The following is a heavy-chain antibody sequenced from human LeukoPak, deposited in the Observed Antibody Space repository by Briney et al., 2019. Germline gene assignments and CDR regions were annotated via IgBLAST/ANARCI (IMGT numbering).Heavy chain of an antibody. CDR1: GYSISSGYY. CDR2: IYHSGST. J-gene: IGHJ4*02. Sequence: SETLSLTCTVSGYSISSGYYWGWIRQPPGKGLEWIGSIYHSGSTYYNPSLKSRVTISVDTSKNQFSLKLSSVTAADTAVYYSAREDYYGSGSYDYWGQGTLVTVSS. V-gene: IGHV4-38-2*02. D-gene: IGHD3-10*01. CDR3: AREDYYGSGSYDY.